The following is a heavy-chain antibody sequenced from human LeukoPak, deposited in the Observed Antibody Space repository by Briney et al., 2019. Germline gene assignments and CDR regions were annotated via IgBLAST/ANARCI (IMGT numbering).Heavy chain of an antibody. CDR2: INPSGGST. Sequence: GASVKVSCKASGYTFTSYYMHWVRQAPGQGLEWMGIINPSGGSTSYAQKFQGRVTMTRDTSTSTVYMELSSLRPEDTAVYHCARVCCYFDSGSSPNWFDPWGQGTLVTVSS. V-gene: IGHV1-46*01. CDR3: ARVCCYFDSGSSPNWFDP. CDR1: GYTFTSYY. D-gene: IGHD3-10*01. J-gene: IGHJ5*02.